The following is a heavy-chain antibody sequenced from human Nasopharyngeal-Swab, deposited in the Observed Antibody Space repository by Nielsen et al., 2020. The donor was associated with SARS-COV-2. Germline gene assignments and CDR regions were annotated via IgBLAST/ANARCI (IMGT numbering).Heavy chain of an antibody. CDR2: INPNSGGT. D-gene: IGHD6-6*01. V-gene: IGHV1-2*06. CDR1: GYTFTVYY. CDR3: AREEYSSSGDGGCHY. J-gene: IGHJ4*02. Sequence: ASVKVSCKASGYTFTVYYMHWVRPAPGQGLEWMGRINPNSGGTNYAQKFQGRVTMTRDTSISTAYMELSRLRSDDTAVYYCAREEYSSSGDGGCHYWGQGTLVTVSS.